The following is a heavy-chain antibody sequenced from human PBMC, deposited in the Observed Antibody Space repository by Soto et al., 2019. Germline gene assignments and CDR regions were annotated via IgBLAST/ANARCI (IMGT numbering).Heavy chain of an antibody. J-gene: IGHJ4*02. Sequence: SETLSLTCTVSGGSISSYYWSWIRQPPGKGLEWIGYIYYSGSTNYNPSLKSRVTISVDTSKNQFSLKLSSVTAADTAVYYCARFCGRPEYSSSAFDYWGQGTLVTVSS. D-gene: IGHD6-6*01. CDR3: ARFCGRPEYSSSAFDY. V-gene: IGHV4-59*01. CDR2: IYYSGST. CDR1: GGSISSYY.